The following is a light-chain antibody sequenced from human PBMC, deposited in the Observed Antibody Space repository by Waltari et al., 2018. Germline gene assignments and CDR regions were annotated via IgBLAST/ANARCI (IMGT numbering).Light chain of an antibody. CDR2: SAS. J-gene: IGKJ3*01. V-gene: IGKV3-15*01. Sequence: EVVMTQSPATLSVSPGERVTLSCRASQSVGNGLAWYQQRPGQAPRLLIYSASTRAIGIPARFSGSGSGTEFTLTISGMESDDFAVYYCQHYHDWPPGAFGPGTKVD. CDR3: QHYHDWPPGA. CDR1: QSVGNG.